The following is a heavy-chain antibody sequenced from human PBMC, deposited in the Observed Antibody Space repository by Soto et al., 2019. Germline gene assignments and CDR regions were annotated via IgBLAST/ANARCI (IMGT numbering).Heavy chain of an antibody. D-gene: IGHD5-12*01. J-gene: IGHJ4*02. CDR2: ISGSGDST. Sequence: EMQLSESGGGLIQPGGSLRLSCAASGFTFSDYAMGWVRQAPGEGLEWVSGISGSGDSTYYADSVKGRFAISRDNSKNTLFLHMNSLRAEDTALYYCAQDRAVTTTNQFDYWGQGTLVTVSS. CDR1: GFTFSDYA. CDR3: AQDRAVTTTNQFDY. V-gene: IGHV3-23*01.